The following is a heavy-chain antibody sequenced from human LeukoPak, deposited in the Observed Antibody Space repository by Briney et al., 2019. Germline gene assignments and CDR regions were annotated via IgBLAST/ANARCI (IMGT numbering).Heavy chain of an antibody. CDR3: ARDRSGSSGYYSSFDY. CDR1: GDSISSYY. J-gene: IGHJ4*02. Sequence: PSETLSLTCNVSGDSISSYYWSWIRQPAGKGLEWIGRLYTSGSTNHNLSLKSRITMSVDTSKNQFSLKLSSVTAADTAVYYCARDRSGSSGYYSSFDYWGQGILVTVSS. D-gene: IGHD3-22*01. CDR2: LYTSGST. V-gene: IGHV4-4*07.